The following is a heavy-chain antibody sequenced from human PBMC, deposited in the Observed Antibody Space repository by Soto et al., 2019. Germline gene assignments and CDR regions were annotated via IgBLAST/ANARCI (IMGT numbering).Heavy chain of an antibody. CDR1: GGSFSGYY. CDR2: INHSGST. CDR3: ASKWELQSNWFDP. D-gene: IGHD1-26*01. V-gene: IGHV4-34*01. Sequence: PSETLSLTCAVYGGSFSGYYWSWIRQPPGKGLEWIGEINHSGSTNYNPSLKSRVTISVDTSKNQFSLKLSSVTAADTAVYYRASKWELQSNWFDPWGQGTLVTVSS. J-gene: IGHJ5*02.